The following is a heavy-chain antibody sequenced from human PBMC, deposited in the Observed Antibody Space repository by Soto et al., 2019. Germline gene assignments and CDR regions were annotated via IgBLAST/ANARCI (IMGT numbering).Heavy chain of an antibody. CDR2: INPNSGGT. Sequence: GASVKVSCKASGYTFTGYYMHWVRQAPGQGLEWIGWINPNSGGTNYAQKFQGWVTMTRDTSISTAYMELSRLRSDDTAVYYCARVKGYSSSSFWFDPWGQGTLVTVSS. J-gene: IGHJ5*02. D-gene: IGHD6-6*01. CDR3: ARVKGYSSSSFWFDP. V-gene: IGHV1-2*04. CDR1: GYTFTGYY.